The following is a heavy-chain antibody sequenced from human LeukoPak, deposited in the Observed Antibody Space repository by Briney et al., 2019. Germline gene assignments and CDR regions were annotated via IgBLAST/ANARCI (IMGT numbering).Heavy chain of an antibody. D-gene: IGHD1-26*01. CDR1: GFTFTTYG. Sequence: PGGSLRLSCSASGFTFTTYGMNRVRQAPGKGLEWVSGIGGSGIRTYYADAVKGRFTISRDNAKNSLYLQMNSLRVEDTAVYYCARFHTGSYRGFDPWGQGTLVTVSS. V-gene: IGHV3-48*04. J-gene: IGHJ5*02. CDR3: ARFHTGSYRGFDP. CDR2: IGGSGIRT.